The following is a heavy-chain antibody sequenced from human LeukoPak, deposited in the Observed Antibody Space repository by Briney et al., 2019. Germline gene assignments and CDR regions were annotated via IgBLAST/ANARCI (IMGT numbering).Heavy chain of an antibody. Sequence: GGSLRLSCAASGFTFSSYSMNWVRQAPGKGLEWVSYISSSSSTIYYADSVKGRFTISRDNAKNSLYLQMNSLRAEDTAVYYCARAPAIGKFDYWGQGTLVTVSS. CDR2: ISSSSSTI. CDR3: ARAPAIGKFDY. V-gene: IGHV3-48*01. D-gene: IGHD1-14*01. CDR1: GFTFSSYS. J-gene: IGHJ4*02.